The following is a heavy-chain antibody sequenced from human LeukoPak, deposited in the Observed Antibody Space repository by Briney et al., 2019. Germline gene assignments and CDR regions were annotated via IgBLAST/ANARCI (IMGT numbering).Heavy chain of an antibody. J-gene: IGHJ4*02. Sequence: PSETLSLTCTVSGGSVSSDNLYWSWIRQPAWKGLEWIGRIYLSGRPNYNPSLKSRVTISLDTSKNQFSLRLTSATAADTAVYYCAAYDFWSGHSSWGQGILVTVSS. D-gene: IGHD3-3*01. V-gene: IGHV4-61*02. CDR3: AAYDFWSGHSS. CDR1: GGSVSSDNLY. CDR2: IYLSGRP.